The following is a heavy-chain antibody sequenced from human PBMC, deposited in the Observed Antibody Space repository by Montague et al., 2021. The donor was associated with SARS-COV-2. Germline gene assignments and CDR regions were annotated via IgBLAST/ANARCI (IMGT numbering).Heavy chain of an antibody. Sequence: SETLSLTCTASGGSVSSGGYYWSWIRQPPGKGLEWIGYIYYSGSTNYKPSLKSRVTISLDTSKNQFSLKLTSVTAADTAVYYCARVSLAAAATRSDYWGQGTLVTVSS. CDR1: GGSVSSGGYY. CDR2: IYYSGST. V-gene: IGHV4-61*08. J-gene: IGHJ4*02. D-gene: IGHD6-13*01. CDR3: ARVSLAAAATRSDY.